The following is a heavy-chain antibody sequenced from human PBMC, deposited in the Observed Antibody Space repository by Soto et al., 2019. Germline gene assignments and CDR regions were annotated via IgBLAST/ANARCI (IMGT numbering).Heavy chain of an antibody. D-gene: IGHD5-12*01. CDR3: ARSGGYSGYDYPKYWYFDL. Sequence: QVQLVQSGAEVKKPGSSVKVSCKASGGTLSSYAISWVRQAPGQGLEWMGGIIPIFGTANYVQKFQGRVTITADESTSTAYMELSSLRSEDTAVYYCARSGGYSGYDYPKYWYFDLWGRGTLVTVSS. J-gene: IGHJ2*01. CDR1: GGTLSSYA. V-gene: IGHV1-69*01. CDR2: IIPIFGTA.